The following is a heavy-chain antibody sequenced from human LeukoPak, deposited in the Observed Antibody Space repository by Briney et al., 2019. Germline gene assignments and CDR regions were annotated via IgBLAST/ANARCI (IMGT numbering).Heavy chain of an antibody. D-gene: IGHD5-18*01. J-gene: IGHJ6*03. Sequence: SETLSLTCTVSGGSIRTFYLSWIRQPVGKGLEWIGRMSPSATTYNPSLKSRVTMSIDTSKSQFSLKLSSVTAADTAVYYCARSKIQQGYYYYYYMDVWGKGTTVTVSS. CDR3: ARSKIQQGYYYYYYMDV. CDR2: MSPSATT. CDR1: GGSIRTFY. V-gene: IGHV4-4*07.